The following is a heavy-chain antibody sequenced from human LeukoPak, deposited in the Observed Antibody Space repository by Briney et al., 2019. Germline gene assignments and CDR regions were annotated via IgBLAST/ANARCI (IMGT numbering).Heavy chain of an antibody. D-gene: IGHD4/OR15-4a*01. CDR2: INTGNGNT. V-gene: IGHV1-3*04. CDR1: GYTFTSCA. J-gene: IGHJ4*02. Sequence: ASVKVPCKTSGYTFTSCAIHWVRQAPGQRLEWMGWINTGNGNTKYSQNFQGRVTITRDTSASTAYMELSSLRSEDTAAYYCARVGGGHYGALDYWGQGTLVTVSS. CDR3: ARVGGGHYGALDY.